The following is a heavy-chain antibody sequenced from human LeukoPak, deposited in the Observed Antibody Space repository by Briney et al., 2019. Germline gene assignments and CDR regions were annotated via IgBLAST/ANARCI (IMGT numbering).Heavy chain of an antibody. CDR3: ARDDYYDSSGYYYRMFDY. CDR1: GDSITSGSYY. J-gene: IGHJ4*02. CDR2: IFISGGT. Sequence: SQTLSLTCTVSGDSITSGSYYWSWIRQPAGKGLEWIGRIFISGGTNYNPSLRSRVTMSLDTSKNQFSLKLYSVTAADTAVYYCARDDYYDSSGYYYRMFDYWGQGTLVTVSS. D-gene: IGHD3-22*01. V-gene: IGHV4-61*02.